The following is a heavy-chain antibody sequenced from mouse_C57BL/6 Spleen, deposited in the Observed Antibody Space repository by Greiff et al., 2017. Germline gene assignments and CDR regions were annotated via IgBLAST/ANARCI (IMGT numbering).Heavy chain of an antibody. J-gene: IGHJ4*01. CDR3: ARTASGYAMDY. CDR1: GFTFTDYY. D-gene: IGHD1-2*01. CDR2: IRNKANGYTT. V-gene: IGHV7-3*01. Sequence: EVMLVESGGGLVQPGGSLSLSCAASGFTFTDYYMSWVRQPPGKALEWLGFIRNKANGYTTEYSASVKGRFTISRDNSQSILYLQMNALRAEDSATYYCARTASGYAMDYWGQGTSVTVSS.